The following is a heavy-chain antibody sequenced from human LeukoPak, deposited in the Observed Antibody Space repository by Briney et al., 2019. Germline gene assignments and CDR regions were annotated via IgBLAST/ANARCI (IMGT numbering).Heavy chain of an antibody. V-gene: IGHV1-2*02. CDR1: GYTFTYYY. CDR3: ARGIAAAGGRWFDP. Sequence: ASVKVSCKASGYTFTYYYMHWVRQAPGQGLEWMGWVNPNRGGTNYAQQFQGKVTMTRDTSISTAYMELSHLRSDDTGVYYCARGIAAAGGRWFDPWGQGTLVTVSS. CDR2: VNPNRGGT. J-gene: IGHJ5*02. D-gene: IGHD6-13*01.